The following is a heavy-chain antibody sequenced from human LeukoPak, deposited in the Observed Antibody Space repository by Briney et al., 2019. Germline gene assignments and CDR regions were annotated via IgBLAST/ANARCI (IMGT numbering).Heavy chain of an antibody. V-gene: IGHV4-59*01. CDR3: ARENLYCSSTSCYKAVDY. CDR1: GGSISSYY. CDR2: IYYSGST. D-gene: IGHD2-2*02. Sequence: SETLSLTCTVSGGSISSYYWSWIRQPPGKGLEWIGYIYYSGSTNYNPSLKSRVTISVDTSKNQFSLKLSSVTAADTAVYYCARENLYCSSTSCYKAVDYWGQGTLVTVSS. J-gene: IGHJ4*02.